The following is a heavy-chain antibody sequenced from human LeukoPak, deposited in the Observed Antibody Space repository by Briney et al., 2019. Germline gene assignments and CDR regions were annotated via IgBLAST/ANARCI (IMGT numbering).Heavy chain of an antibody. Sequence: PSETLSLTCTVSGVSISSYYWSWIRQPPGKGLEWIGYIYYSGSTNYNPSLKSRVTISVDTSKNQFSLKLSSVTAADTAVYYCARGRGWLQFNPHCWGRGPLDTVSS. D-gene: IGHD5-24*01. CDR1: GVSISSYY. V-gene: IGHV4-59*01. CDR2: IYYSGST. CDR3: ARGRGWLQFNPHC. J-gene: IGHJ4*02.